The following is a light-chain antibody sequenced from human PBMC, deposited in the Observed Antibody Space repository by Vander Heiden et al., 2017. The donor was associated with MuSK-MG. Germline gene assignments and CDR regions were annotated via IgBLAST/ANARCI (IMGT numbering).Light chain of an antibody. J-gene: IGKJ5*01. CDR2: GAS. CDR3: QQYKNWPIT. CDR1: QSVSSN. Sequence: IVMTQSPATLSVSPGERATLSCRASQSVSSNLAWYQQKTGKAPRLLIYGASTRATGIPARFSGSGSGKEFTLTISRLQSEDFAVYYCQQYKNWPITFGQGTRLEIK. V-gene: IGKV3-15*01.